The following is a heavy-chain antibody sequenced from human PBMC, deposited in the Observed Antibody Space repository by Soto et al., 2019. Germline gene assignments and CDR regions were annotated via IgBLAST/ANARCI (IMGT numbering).Heavy chain of an antibody. J-gene: IGHJ5*02. CDR1: GGSISSGGYS. D-gene: IGHD3-10*01. V-gene: IGHV4-30-2*01. CDR2: IYHSGST. CDR3: ARVPGP. Sequence: SETLSLTCAVSGGSISSGGYSWSWIRQPPGKGLEWIGYIYHSGSTYYNPSLKSRVTISVDRSKNQFPLKLSSVTAADTAVYYCARVPGPWGQGTLVTVSS.